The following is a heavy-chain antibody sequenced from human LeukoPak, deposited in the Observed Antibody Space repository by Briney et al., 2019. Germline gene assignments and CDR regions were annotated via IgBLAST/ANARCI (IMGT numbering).Heavy chain of an antibody. J-gene: IGHJ4*02. Sequence: SVKVSCKASGGTFGSYAISWVRQAPGQGLEWMGGIIPIFGTANYAQKFQGRVTITADESTSTAYMELSSLRSEDTAVYYCASSVDTAMVTFGYYFDYWGQGTLVTVSS. CDR1: GGTFGSYA. D-gene: IGHD5-18*01. V-gene: IGHV1-69*01. CDR2: IIPIFGTA. CDR3: ASSVDTAMVTFGYYFDY.